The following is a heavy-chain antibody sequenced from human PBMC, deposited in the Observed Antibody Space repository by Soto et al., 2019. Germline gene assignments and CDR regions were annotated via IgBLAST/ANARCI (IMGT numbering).Heavy chain of an antibody. CDR1: GYTLTELS. Sequence: QVQLVQSGAEVKKPGASVKVSCTVSGYTLTELSMHWVRQAPGKGLEWMGGFDPEDGETIYAQKFQGRVTMTEDTSTDTAYMELSSLRSEDTAVYYCATENSRYCSSTSCPNWFDPWGQGTLVTVSS. V-gene: IGHV1-24*01. CDR3: ATENSRYCSSTSCPNWFDP. CDR2: FDPEDGET. D-gene: IGHD2-2*01. J-gene: IGHJ5*02.